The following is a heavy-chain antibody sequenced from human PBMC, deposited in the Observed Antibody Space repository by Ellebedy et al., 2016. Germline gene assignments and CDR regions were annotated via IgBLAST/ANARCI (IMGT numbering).Heavy chain of an antibody. J-gene: IGHJ4*02. CDR3: ARDDGSGFYYFDY. CDR1: GFTFSSYG. D-gene: IGHD3-10*01. V-gene: IGHV3-74*01. CDR2: INSDGSST. Sequence: GESLKISXAASGFTFSSYGMHWVRQAPGKGLVWVSRINSDGSSTSYADSVKGRFTISRDNAKNTLYLQMNSLRAEDTAVYYCARDDGSGFYYFDYWGQGTLVTVSS.